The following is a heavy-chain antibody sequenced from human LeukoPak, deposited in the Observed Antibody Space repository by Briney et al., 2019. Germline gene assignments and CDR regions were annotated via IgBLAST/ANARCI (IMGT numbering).Heavy chain of an antibody. CDR3: ARAPYDFWSGYSARDVDY. J-gene: IGHJ4*02. Sequence: ASVKVSCKASGGTFSCYAISWVRQAPGQGLEWMGRIIPIFGIANYAQKFQGRVTITADKSTSTAYMELSSLRSEDTAVYYCARAPYDFWSGYSARDVDYWGQATLVTVSS. CDR1: GGTFSCYA. V-gene: IGHV1-69*04. D-gene: IGHD3-3*01. CDR2: IIPIFGIA.